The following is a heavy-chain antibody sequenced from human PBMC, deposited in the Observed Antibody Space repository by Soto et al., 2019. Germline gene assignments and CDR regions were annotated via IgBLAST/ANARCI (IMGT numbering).Heavy chain of an antibody. Sequence: SETLSLTCPVSGGSISSYYWSWIRQPPGKGLEWIGYIYYSGSTNYNPSLKSRVTISVDTSKNQFSLKLSSVTAADTAVYYGAGEGLGIYYNSYRAVGGKGTTVPVS. D-gene: IGHD3-16*01. J-gene: IGHJ6*03. CDR1: GGSISSYY. CDR3: AGEGLGIYYNSYRAV. V-gene: IGHV4-59*01. CDR2: IYYSGST.